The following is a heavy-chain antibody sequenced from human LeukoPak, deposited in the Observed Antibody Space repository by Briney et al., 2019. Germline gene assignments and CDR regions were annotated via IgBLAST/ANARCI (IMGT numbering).Heavy chain of an antibody. CDR2: IIPIFGTA. J-gene: IGHJ3*02. V-gene: IGHV1-69*13. CDR1: GGTFSSYA. Sequence: ASVKVSCKASGGTFSSYAISWVRQAPGQGLEWMGGIIPIFGTANYAQKFQGRVTITADESTSTAYMELSSLRSEDTAVYYCAREPSFTSDAFDIWGQGTMVTVSS. CDR3: AREPSFTSDAFDI.